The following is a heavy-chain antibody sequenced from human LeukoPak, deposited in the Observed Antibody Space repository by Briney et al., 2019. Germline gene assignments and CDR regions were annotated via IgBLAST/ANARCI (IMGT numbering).Heavy chain of an antibody. CDR1: GGSISSYY. Sequence: SETLSLTCTVSGGSISSYYWSWIRQPPGKGLEWIGYIYYSGSTNYNPSLKSRVTISVDTSKNQFSLKLSSVTAADTAVYYCARVTVGAKFDYWGQGTLVTVSS. V-gene: IGHV4-59*01. J-gene: IGHJ4*02. CDR2: IYYSGST. CDR3: ARVTVGAKFDY. D-gene: IGHD1-26*01.